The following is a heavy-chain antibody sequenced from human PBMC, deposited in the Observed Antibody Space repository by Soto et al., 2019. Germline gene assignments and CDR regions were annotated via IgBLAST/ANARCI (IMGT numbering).Heavy chain of an antibody. CDR1: GYTFTSYY. D-gene: IGHD5-18*01. J-gene: IGHJ4*02. V-gene: IGHV1-46*01. CDR2: INPSGGNT. Sequence: QVQLVQSGAEVKKPGASVKVSCKASGYTFTSYYMHWVRQAPGQGLEWMGIINPSGGNTSYAQKFQGRVTMTRDSSTSTVYMELSSLRSEDTAVYYCARDSDTAMVSVVLNYWGQGTLVTVSS. CDR3: ARDSDTAMVSVVLNY.